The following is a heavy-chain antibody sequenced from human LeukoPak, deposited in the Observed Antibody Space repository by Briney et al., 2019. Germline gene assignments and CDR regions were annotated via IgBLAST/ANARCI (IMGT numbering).Heavy chain of an antibody. D-gene: IGHD2-15*01. V-gene: IGHV1-8*01. CDR2: MNPNSGNT. Sequence: ASVKVSCKASGYTFTSYDINWVRQDTGQGLEWMGWMNPNSGNTGYAQTFQGRVTMTRNTSISTAYMELSSLRSEDTAVYYCARALSKDIVVVVAAEMDVWGKGTTVTVSS. J-gene: IGHJ6*04. CDR3: ARALSKDIVVVVAAEMDV. CDR1: GYTFTSYD.